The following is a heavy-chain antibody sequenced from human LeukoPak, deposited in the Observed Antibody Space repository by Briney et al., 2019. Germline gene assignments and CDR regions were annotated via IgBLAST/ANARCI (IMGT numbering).Heavy chain of an antibody. Sequence: GASVKVSCKASGYTFTGYYMHWVRQAPGQGLEWMGWINPNSGGTNYAQKFQGRVTMTRDTSISTAYMELSRLRSDDTAVYYCARAGNDGMGYYYYYMDVWGKGTTVTISS. J-gene: IGHJ6*03. CDR2: INPNSGGT. CDR1: GYTFTGYY. V-gene: IGHV1-2*02. CDR3: ARAGNDGMGYYYYYMDV. D-gene: IGHD1-1*01.